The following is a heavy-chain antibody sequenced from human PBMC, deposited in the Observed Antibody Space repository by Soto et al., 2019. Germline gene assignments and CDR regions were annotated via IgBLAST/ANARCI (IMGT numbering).Heavy chain of an antibody. Sequence: PGGSLRLSCAASGFTFSSYAMSCVRQAPGKGLEWVSGISDSGDITYYADSVKGRFTISRDNSRNTVNLQMNSLGDEDTAVYYCAKDLSSGRYGARYFDSWGQGILVTVSS. CDR2: ISDSGDIT. CDR3: AKDLSSGRYGARYFDS. V-gene: IGHV3-23*01. CDR1: GFTFSSYA. D-gene: IGHD6-19*01. J-gene: IGHJ4*02.